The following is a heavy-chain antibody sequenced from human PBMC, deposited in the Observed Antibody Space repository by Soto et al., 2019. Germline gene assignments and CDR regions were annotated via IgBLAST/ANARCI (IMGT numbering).Heavy chain of an antibody. J-gene: IGHJ5*02. V-gene: IGHV4-34*01. CDR1: GGSFSGYY. CDR2: INHSGST. Sequence: PSETLSLTCAVYGGSFSGYYWSWIRQPPGKGLEWIGEINHSGSTNYNPSLKSRVTISVDTSKNQFSLKLSSVTAADTAVYYCARGHPLNYYDSSGLNWFDPWGQGTLVTVSS. D-gene: IGHD3-22*01. CDR3: ARGHPLNYYDSSGLNWFDP.